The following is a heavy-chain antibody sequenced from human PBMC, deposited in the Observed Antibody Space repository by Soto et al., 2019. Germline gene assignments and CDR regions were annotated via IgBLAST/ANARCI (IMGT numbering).Heavy chain of an antibody. CDR3: ARVRLGTYYYGMDV. D-gene: IGHD3-22*01. Sequence: QVQLQESGPGLVEPSETLSLTCTVSGDSISYYYWSWIRQPPGKGLEWIGYIYLSGSTNYNPSLKSRVTTSVDSSKKQISLKLNSATAADTAVYYCARVRLGTYYYGMDVWGQGTTVTVSS. J-gene: IGHJ6*02. V-gene: IGHV4-59*01. CDR2: IYLSGST. CDR1: GDSISYYY.